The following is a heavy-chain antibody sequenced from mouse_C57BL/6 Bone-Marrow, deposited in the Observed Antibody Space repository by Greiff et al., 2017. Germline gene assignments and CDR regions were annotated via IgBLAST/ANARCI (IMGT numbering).Heavy chain of an antibody. CDR3: AKHGSGAFAY. CDR2: ICSDGST. CDR1: GFSLTSYG. Sequence: VKLVESGPGLVAPSQSLSITCTVSGFSLTSYGVHWVRQPPGKGLEWLVVICSDGSTTYNSALKSRLSIRKDNSKTQVFVKMNSLQTDDTAMYYCAKHGSGAFAYWGQGTLVTVSA. D-gene: IGHD4-1*01. V-gene: IGHV2-6-1*01. J-gene: IGHJ3*01.